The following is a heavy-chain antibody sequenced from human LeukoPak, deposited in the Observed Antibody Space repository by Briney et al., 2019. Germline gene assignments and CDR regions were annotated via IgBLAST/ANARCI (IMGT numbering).Heavy chain of an antibody. CDR1: GFTFSTYA. J-gene: IGHJ4*02. CDR3: ATPDTPRALLYTDAWYYFDF. V-gene: IGHV3-23*01. D-gene: IGHD3-16*01. Sequence: GSLRLSCGASGFTFSTYAMTWVRQVPGKGLEWVSTISGSGETTYYADSVKGRFSVSRDNSKNTLFLQMNSLSAEDTAIYYCATPDTPRALLYTDAWYYFDFWGQGTLVTVSS. CDR2: ISGSGETT.